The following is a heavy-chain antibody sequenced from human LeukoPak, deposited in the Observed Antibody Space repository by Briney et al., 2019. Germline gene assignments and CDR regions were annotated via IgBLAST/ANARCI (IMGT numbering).Heavy chain of an antibody. CDR2: IIPIFGTA. Sequence: ASVKVSCKASGGTFSSYTISWVRQAPGQGLEWMGGIIPIFGTANYAQKFQGRVTITADESTSTAYMELSSLRSEDTAVYYCALASNVDGFLEWRVYYYYMDVWGKGTTVTVSS. CDR1: GGTFSSYT. D-gene: IGHD3-3*01. J-gene: IGHJ6*03. CDR3: ALASNVDGFLEWRVYYYYMDV. V-gene: IGHV1-69*13.